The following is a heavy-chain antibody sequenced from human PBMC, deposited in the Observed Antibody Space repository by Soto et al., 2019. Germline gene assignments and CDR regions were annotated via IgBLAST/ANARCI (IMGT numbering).Heavy chain of an antibody. D-gene: IGHD6-13*01. CDR2: IYYSGST. J-gene: IGHJ6*02. V-gene: IGHV4-61*01. CDR1: GGSVSSGSYY. Sequence: SETLSRTCTVSGGSVSSGSYYWSWIRQPPGKGLEWIGYIYYSGSTNYNPSLKSRVTISVDTSKNQFSLKLSSVTAADTAVYYCARESSSWGGGFYYYYGMDVWGQGTTVTVSS. CDR3: ARESSSWGGGFYYYYGMDV.